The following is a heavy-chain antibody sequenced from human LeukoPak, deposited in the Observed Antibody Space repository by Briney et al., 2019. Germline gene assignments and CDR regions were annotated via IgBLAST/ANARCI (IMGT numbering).Heavy chain of an antibody. J-gene: IGHJ4*02. Sequence: GGSLRLSCAASGFTFSSYSMNWVRQAPGKGLEWVSSISSSSSYIYYADSVKGRFTISRDNAKNSLYLQMNSLRAEDTAVYYCAREGYSCGWYFDYWGQGTLVTVSS. CDR3: AREGYSCGWYFDY. CDR2: ISSSSSYI. CDR1: GFTFSSYS. V-gene: IGHV3-21*01. D-gene: IGHD6-19*01.